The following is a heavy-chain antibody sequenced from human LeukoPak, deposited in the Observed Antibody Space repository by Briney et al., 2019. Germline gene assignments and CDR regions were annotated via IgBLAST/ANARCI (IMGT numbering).Heavy chain of an antibody. CDR1: GGSISSDGYY. CDR2: IYYSGST. D-gene: IGHD4-17*01. V-gene: IGHV4-31*03. Sequence: TSETLSLTCTVSGGSISSDGYYWSWIRQHPGKGLEWIGYIYYSGSTYYNPSLKSRVTISVDTSKNQFSLKLSFVTAADTAVYYCARDWRKWTTVTTPHGAFDIWGQGTMVTVSS. CDR3: ARDWRKWTTVTTPHGAFDI. J-gene: IGHJ3*02.